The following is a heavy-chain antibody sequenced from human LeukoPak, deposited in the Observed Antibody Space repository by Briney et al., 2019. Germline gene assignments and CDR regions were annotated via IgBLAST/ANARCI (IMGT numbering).Heavy chain of an antibody. V-gene: IGHV3-7*01. CDR2: IEQDGSEK. CDR1: GFTFNSFW. D-gene: IGHD4-17*01. CDR3: ARASRGETTFL. Sequence: GGSLRLSCAASGFTFNSFWMSWVRQAPGKGLEWVAAIEQDGSEKSYVGSVKGRFTISRDNAENSLYLQMDNLRVEDTAVYYCARASRGETTFLWGQGTLVTVSS. J-gene: IGHJ4*02.